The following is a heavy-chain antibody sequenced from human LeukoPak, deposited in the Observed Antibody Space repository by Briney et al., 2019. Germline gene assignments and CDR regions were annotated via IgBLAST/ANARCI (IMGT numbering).Heavy chain of an antibody. V-gene: IGHV3-21*01. Sequence: GGSLRLSCAASGFTFSSYSMNWVRQAPGKGLEWVSSISSSSSYIYYADSVKGRFTISRDNAKNSLYLQMNSLRAEDTAVYYCARDNYCSGGSCYSYFDYWGQGTLVTVSS. D-gene: IGHD2-15*01. CDR3: ARDNYCSGGSCYSYFDY. CDR2: ISSSSSYI. J-gene: IGHJ4*02. CDR1: GFTFSSYS.